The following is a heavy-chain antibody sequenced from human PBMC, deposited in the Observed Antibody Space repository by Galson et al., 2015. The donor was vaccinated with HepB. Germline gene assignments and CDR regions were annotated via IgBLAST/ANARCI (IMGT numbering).Heavy chain of an antibody. J-gene: IGHJ6*02. CDR1: GGTFSSYS. CDR3: ASLHTVVTPGGYYYYGLDV. Sequence: SVKVSCKAFGGTFSSYSISWVRQAPGQGLEWMGRIVPILGITNYAQKFQGRVTITADKTTSTAYMELSSLRSEDTAVYYCASLHTVVTPGGYYYYGLDVWGQGTTVTVSS. D-gene: IGHD4-23*01. CDR2: IVPILGIT. V-gene: IGHV1-69*02.